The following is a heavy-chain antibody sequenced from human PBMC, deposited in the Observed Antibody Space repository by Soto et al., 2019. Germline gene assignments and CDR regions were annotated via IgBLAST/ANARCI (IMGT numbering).Heavy chain of an antibody. Sequence: QVQLVQSGAEVKKPGASVKVSCKASGYTFTSYGISWVRQAPGQGLEWMGWISAYNGNTNYAQKLQGRVTMTTDTSTSTAYMELRSLRSDDTAVYYCARDVLHRRRIAAADEAFDIWGQGTMVTVSS. V-gene: IGHV1-18*01. CDR3: ARDVLHRRRIAAADEAFDI. CDR2: ISAYNGNT. D-gene: IGHD6-13*01. J-gene: IGHJ3*02. CDR1: GYTFTSYG.